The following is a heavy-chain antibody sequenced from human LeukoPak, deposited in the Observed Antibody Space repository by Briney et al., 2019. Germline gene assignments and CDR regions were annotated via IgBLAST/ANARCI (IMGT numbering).Heavy chain of an antibody. V-gene: IGHV4-38-2*02. Sequence: SETLSLTCTVSGYSISSGYYWGWIRQPPGQGLEWIGSIYHSGSTYYNPSLKSRVTISVDTSKNQFSLKLSSVAAADTAVYYCARVTMTHYYMDVWGKGTTVTVSS. CDR2: IYHSGST. CDR3: ARVTMTHYYMDV. J-gene: IGHJ6*03. CDR1: GYSISSGYY. D-gene: IGHD2-2*01.